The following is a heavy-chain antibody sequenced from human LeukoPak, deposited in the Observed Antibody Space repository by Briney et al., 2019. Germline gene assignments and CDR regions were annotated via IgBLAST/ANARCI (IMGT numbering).Heavy chain of an antibody. D-gene: IGHD1-1*01. Sequence: AASVKVSCKASGYTFTSYYMHWVRQAPGQGLEWMGGIIPIFGTANYAQKFQGRVTITTDESTSTAYMELSSLRSEDTAVYYCASYGGKEPWNWGQGTLVTVSS. J-gene: IGHJ4*02. V-gene: IGHV1-69*05. CDR3: ASYGGKEPWN. CDR1: GYTFTSYY. CDR2: IIPIFGTA.